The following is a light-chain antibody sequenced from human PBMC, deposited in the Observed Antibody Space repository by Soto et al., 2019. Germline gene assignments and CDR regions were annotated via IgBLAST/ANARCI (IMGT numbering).Light chain of an antibody. CDR3: SSYAGSNHLV. J-gene: IGLJ2*01. CDR1: SSDVGGYNY. V-gene: IGLV2-8*01. Sequence: QSALTQPPSASVSPGQSVTISCTGTSSDVGGYNYVSWYQQHPGKAPKLMISEVSKRPSGVPDRFSGSKSGNTASLTVSGLQAEGEADYYFSSYAGSNHLVFGGGTKLTVL. CDR2: EVS.